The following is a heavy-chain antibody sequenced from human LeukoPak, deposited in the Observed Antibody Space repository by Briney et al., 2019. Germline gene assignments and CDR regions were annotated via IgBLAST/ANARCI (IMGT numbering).Heavy chain of an antibody. Sequence: SETLSLTCTVSDGSISSGGYYWSWIRQHPGKGLEWIGYIYYSGSTYYNPSLKSRVTISVDTSKNQFSLKLSSVTAADTAVYYCARVSRVAAAGMKGMDVWGQGTTVTVSS. D-gene: IGHD6-13*01. V-gene: IGHV4-31*03. CDR3: ARVSRVAAAGMKGMDV. CDR1: DGSISSGGYY. J-gene: IGHJ6*02. CDR2: IYYSGST.